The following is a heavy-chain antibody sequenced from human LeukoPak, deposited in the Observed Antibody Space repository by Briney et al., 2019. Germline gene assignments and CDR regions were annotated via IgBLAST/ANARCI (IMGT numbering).Heavy chain of an antibody. CDR1: GYTFNRYG. Sequence: ASVKVSCKASGYTFNRYGINWVRQASGQGLEWMGRVNPSSGYIGYSQKFQGRVSITRDNSISTAYMELSSLRSEDTAVYYCAVNTGDFSAYDIWGQGTLVTVSS. D-gene: IGHD7-27*01. CDR3: AVNTGDFSAYDI. J-gene: IGHJ3*02. CDR2: VNPSSGYI. V-gene: IGHV1-8*03.